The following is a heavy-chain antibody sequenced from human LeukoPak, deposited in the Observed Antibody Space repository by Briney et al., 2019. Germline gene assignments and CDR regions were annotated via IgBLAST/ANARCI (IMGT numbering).Heavy chain of an antibody. V-gene: IGHV3-23*01. CDR3: ATPLYDILTGYYSRDTYGMDV. D-gene: IGHD3-9*01. Sequence: GGSLRLSCAASGFTFSSYAMSWVRQAPGKGLEWVSAISGSGGSTYYADSVKGRFTISRDNSKNTLYLQMNSLRAEDTAVYYCATPLYDILTGYYSRDTYGMDVWGQGTTVTVSS. CDR1: GFTFSSYA. CDR2: ISGSGGST. J-gene: IGHJ6*02.